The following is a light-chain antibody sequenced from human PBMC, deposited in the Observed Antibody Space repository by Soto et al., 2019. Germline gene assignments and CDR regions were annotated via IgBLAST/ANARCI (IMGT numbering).Light chain of an antibody. CDR3: TAWDDTLRGPL. CDR2: RNN. CDR1: XXNIGSNY. Sequence: QSVLTQPPSASGTPGQRVTISCSGXXXNIGSNYVYWYQQLPGTAPKLLIYRNNQRPSGVPDRFSGSKSGPSASLAISGVRSEDEADYYCTAWDDTLRGPLFGGGTKLTVL. V-gene: IGLV1-47*01. J-gene: IGLJ2*01.